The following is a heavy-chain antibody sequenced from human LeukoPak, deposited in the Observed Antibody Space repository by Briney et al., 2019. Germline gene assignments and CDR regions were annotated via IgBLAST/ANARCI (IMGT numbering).Heavy chain of an antibody. Sequence: NPSETLSLTCTVSGGSISSGDYYWSWIRQPPGKGLEWIGEINHSGSTNYNPSLKSRVTISVDTSKNQFSLKLSSVTAADTAVYYCARGPRGSIAAAGTFFDYWGQGTLVTVSS. CDR1: GGSISSGDYY. J-gene: IGHJ4*02. D-gene: IGHD6-13*01. CDR2: INHSGST. CDR3: ARGPRGSIAAAGTFFDY. V-gene: IGHV4-39*07.